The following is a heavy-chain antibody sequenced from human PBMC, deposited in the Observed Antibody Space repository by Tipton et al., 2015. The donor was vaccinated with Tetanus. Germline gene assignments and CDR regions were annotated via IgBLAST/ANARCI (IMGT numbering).Heavy chain of an antibody. Sequence: GLVKPSETMSLTCAVYGGSFSGYYWSWIRQPPGKGLEWIGEINHSGSTNYNPSLKSRVTISVDTSKNQFSLRLSSVTAADTAVYYCARAEAIFGVVIRFGWFDPWGQGTLVTVSS. CDR2: INHSGST. CDR1: GGSFSGYY. D-gene: IGHD3-3*01. V-gene: IGHV4-34*01. J-gene: IGHJ5*02. CDR3: ARAEAIFGVVIRFGWFDP.